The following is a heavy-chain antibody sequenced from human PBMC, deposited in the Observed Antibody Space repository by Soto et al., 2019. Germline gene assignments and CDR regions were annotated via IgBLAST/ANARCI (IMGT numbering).Heavy chain of an antibody. V-gene: IGHV3-30*18. J-gene: IGHJ4*02. Sequence: PGGSLRLSCAASGFTFSSYGMHWVRQAPGKGLEWVAVISYDGSNKYYADSVKGRFTISRDNSKNTLYLQMNSLRAEDTAVYYCAKDGGSYDYVWGSYPLGPPDYWGQGTLVTVSS. D-gene: IGHD3-16*02. CDR3: AKDGGSYDYVWGSYPLGPPDY. CDR1: GFTFSSYG. CDR2: ISYDGSNK.